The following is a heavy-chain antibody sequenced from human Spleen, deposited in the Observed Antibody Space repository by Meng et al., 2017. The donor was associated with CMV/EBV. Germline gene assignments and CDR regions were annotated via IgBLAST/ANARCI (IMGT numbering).Heavy chain of an antibody. CDR1: GGSLSAYY. CDR2: INHNRGT. V-gene: IGHV4-34*01. CDR3: ARERGRDVTNNFDF. D-gene: IGHD5-24*01. Sequence: QQWGAGLLKPSETLSPTCVSYGGSLSAYYWSWIRQPPGKGLDWIGEINHNRGTNYNTSFKSRVTITIDTSKNQFSLNLSSVTAADTAVYYCARERGRDVTNNFDFWGQGTLVTVSS. J-gene: IGHJ4*02.